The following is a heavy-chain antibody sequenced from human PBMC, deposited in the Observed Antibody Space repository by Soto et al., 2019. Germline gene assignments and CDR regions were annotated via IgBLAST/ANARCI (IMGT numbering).Heavy chain of an antibody. J-gene: IGHJ4*02. Sequence: PGGSLRLSCAASGFTFSSYGMHWVRQAPGKGLEWVAVIWYDGSNKYYADSVKGRFTISRDNSKNTLYLQTNSLRAEDTAVYYCAREGLGYCSGGSRYSVRTAVWWGQGTLVTVTS. CDR2: IWYDGSNK. CDR3: AREGLGYCSGGSRYSVRTAVW. V-gene: IGHV3-33*01. CDR1: GFTFSSYG. D-gene: IGHD2-15*01.